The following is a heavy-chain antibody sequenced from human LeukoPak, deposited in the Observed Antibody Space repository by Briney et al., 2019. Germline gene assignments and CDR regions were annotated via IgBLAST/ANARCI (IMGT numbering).Heavy chain of an antibody. D-gene: IGHD3-10*01. J-gene: IGHJ4*02. CDR3: ARGLWKTYYGSGRGYYFDY. Sequence: PSETLSLTCAVYGGSFSGYYWSWIRQPPGKGLGWIGEINHSGSTNYNPSLKSRVTISVDTSKNQFSLKLSSVTAADTAVYYCARGLWKTYYGSGRGYYFDYWGQGTLVTVSS. CDR2: INHSGST. CDR1: GGSFSGYY. V-gene: IGHV4-34*01.